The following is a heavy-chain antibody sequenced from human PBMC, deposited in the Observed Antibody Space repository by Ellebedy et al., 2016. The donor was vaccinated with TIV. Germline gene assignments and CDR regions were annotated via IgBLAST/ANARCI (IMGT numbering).Heavy chain of an antibody. CDR3: ARGGASSEYFDF. V-gene: IGHV4-59*11. CDR1: GDSINGHY. CDR2: IYYSGNT. Sequence: MPSETLSLTCTDSGDSINGHYWSWIRQSPGTGLEWIGYIYYSGNTNYNPSLMGRVTMSVDTSKNQFPLKVSSVTAADTAIYYCARGGASSEYFDFWGQGTLVTVSS. J-gene: IGHJ4*02.